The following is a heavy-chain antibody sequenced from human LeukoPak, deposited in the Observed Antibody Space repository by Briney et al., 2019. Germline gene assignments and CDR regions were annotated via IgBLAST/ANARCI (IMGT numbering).Heavy chain of an antibody. CDR3: ARRASGGSRRVDY. D-gene: IGHD2-15*01. CDR1: GFTFDDYA. V-gene: IGHV3-21*01. J-gene: IGHJ4*02. CDR2: ISSSSSYI. Sequence: GGSLRLSCAASGFTFDDYAMHWVRQAPGKGLEWVSSISSSSSYIYYADSVKGRFTISRDNAKNSLYLQMNSLRAEDTAVYYRARRASGGSRRVDYWGQGTLVTVSS.